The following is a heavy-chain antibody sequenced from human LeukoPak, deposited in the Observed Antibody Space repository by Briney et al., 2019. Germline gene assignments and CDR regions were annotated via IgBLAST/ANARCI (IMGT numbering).Heavy chain of an antibody. D-gene: IGHD3-3*01. CDR1: GYTFTSYD. V-gene: IGHV1-8*01. Sequence: ASVKVSCKASGYTFTSYDINWVRQATGQGLEWMGWMNPNSGNTGYAQKFQGRVTMTRNTSISTAYMELSSLRSEDMAVYYCARGYDCLSAVISYYYIDVWGKGTTVTVSS. CDR2: MNPNSGNT. CDR3: ARGYDCLSAVISYYYIDV. J-gene: IGHJ6*03.